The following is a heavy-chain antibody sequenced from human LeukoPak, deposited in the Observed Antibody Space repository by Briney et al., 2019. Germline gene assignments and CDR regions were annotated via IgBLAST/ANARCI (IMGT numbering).Heavy chain of an antibody. CDR3: ASAVEAAPIDY. D-gene: IGHD2-15*01. Sequence: SETLSLTCTVSGGSISSSSYYWGWIRQPPGKGLEWIGSIYYSGSTYYNPSLKSRVTISVDTSKNQFSLKLSSVTAADTAVYYCASAVEAAPIDYWGQGTLVTVSS. V-gene: IGHV4-39*07. CDR2: IYYSGST. J-gene: IGHJ4*02. CDR1: GGSISSSSYY.